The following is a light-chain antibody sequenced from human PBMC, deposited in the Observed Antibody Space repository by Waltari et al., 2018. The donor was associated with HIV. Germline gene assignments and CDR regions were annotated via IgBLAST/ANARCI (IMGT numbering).Light chain of an antibody. J-gene: IGKJ1*01. V-gene: IGKV3-20*01. Sequence: EIVLTQSPDTLSLSPGDTATLSCRASQSVDSRSFAWYQQKPGQAPRLLMSGASSRATGIPDRFSGRGSGTDFTLTISRLEPEDFAVYYCQPCGGSSWTFGQGTKVEIK. CDR2: GAS. CDR3: QPCGGSSWT. CDR1: QSVDSRS.